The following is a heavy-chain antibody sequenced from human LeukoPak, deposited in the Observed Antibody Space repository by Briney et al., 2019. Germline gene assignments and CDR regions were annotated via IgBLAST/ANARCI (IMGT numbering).Heavy chain of an antibody. Sequence: PSETLSLTCTVSGASISSYYWSWIRQPPGKGLEWIGYIYYSGSTNYNPSLKSRVTISVDTSKNQFSLKLSSVTAADTAVYYCARVRSGFDPWGQGTLVTVSS. CDR1: GASISSYY. J-gene: IGHJ5*02. CDR2: IYYSGST. V-gene: IGHV4-59*01. CDR3: ARVRSGFDP.